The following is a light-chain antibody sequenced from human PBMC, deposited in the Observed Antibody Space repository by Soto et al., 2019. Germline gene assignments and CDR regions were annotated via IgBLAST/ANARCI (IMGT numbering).Light chain of an antibody. CDR1: QTVSRN. J-gene: IGKJ3*01. CDR3: QLYNNWPPFT. Sequence: EAVMTQSPATLSVSPGESATLSCRASQTVSRNLSWYQHKPGQAPRLLIYGASTRATGIPARFIGSGSGTDFTRAINNLQSEDSAVYLRQLYNNWPPFTSGPGTIVDIK. CDR2: GAS. V-gene: IGKV3-15*01.